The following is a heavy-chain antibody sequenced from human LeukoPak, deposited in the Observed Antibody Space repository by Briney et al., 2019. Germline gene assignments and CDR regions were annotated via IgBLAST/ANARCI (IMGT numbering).Heavy chain of an antibody. CDR3: ARASFIAVAGTLGSFDY. CDR2: ISSSSSYI. Sequence: GGSLRLSCAASGFTFSSYSMNWVRQAPGKGLEWVSSISSSSSYIYYADSVKGRFTISRDNAKNSLYLQMNSLRAEDTAVYYCARASFIAVAGTLGSFDYWGQGTLVTVSS. J-gene: IGHJ4*02. V-gene: IGHV3-21*01. D-gene: IGHD6-19*01. CDR1: GFTFSSYS.